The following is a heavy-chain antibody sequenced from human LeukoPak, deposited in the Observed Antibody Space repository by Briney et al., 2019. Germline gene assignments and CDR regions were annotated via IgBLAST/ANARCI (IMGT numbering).Heavy chain of an antibody. V-gene: IGHV3-9*01. CDR1: GFTFDDYA. Sequence: PGGSLRLSCAASGFTFDDYAMHWVRQAPGKGLEWVSGISWNSGSIGYADSVKGRFTISRDNAKNSLYLQMNSLRAEDTALYYCAKGDYYGSGTQGAFDIWGQGTMVTVSS. CDR3: AKGDYYGSGTQGAFDI. J-gene: IGHJ3*02. CDR2: ISWNSGSI. D-gene: IGHD3-10*01.